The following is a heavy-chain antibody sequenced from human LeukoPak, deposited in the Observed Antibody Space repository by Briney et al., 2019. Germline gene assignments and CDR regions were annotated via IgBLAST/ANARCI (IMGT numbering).Heavy chain of an antibody. V-gene: IGHV3-53*01. Sequence: GGSLRLSCAASGFTVSSNYMSWVRQAPGKGLEWVSVIYSAGSTYYADSVKGRFTISRDNSKNTLYLQMNSLRAEDTAVYYCARDHVQDYYDSSGYYYVSNWFDPWGQGTLVTVSS. CDR2: IYSAGST. D-gene: IGHD3-22*01. CDR3: ARDHVQDYYDSSGYYYVSNWFDP. CDR1: GFTVSSNY. J-gene: IGHJ5*02.